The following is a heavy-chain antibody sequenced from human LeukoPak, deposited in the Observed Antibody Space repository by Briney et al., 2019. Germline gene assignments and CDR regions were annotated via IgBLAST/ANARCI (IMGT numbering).Heavy chain of an antibody. Sequence: NAGGSLRLSCAASGFTFSDYYMSWIRQAPGKGLEWASYISSSGSTIYYADSVKGRFTISRDNAKNSLYLQMNSLRAEDTAAYYCARGEIFCSGGSCGDAFDIWGQGTMVTVSS. J-gene: IGHJ3*02. CDR1: GFTFSDYY. V-gene: IGHV3-11*04. CDR3: ARGEIFCSGGSCGDAFDI. D-gene: IGHD2-15*01. CDR2: ISSSGSTI.